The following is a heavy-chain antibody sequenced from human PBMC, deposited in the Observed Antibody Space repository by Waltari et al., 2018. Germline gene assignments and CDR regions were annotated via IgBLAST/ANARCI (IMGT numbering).Heavy chain of an antibody. CDR3: ARDVDY. CDR2: MRPDGSQK. J-gene: IGHJ4*02. V-gene: IGHV3-7*01. CDR1: GFTLSRHW. Sequence: EVRVVESGGGLVQPGGSLSLSCAASGFTLSRHWMSWFRQAPGKGLEWVANMRPDGSQKYYVDSVKGRFTISRDNAKNSLYLQMNSLRVEDTAVYYCARDVDYWGQGTLVTVSS.